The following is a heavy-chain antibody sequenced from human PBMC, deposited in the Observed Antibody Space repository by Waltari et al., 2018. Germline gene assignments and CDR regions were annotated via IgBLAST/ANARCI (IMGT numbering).Heavy chain of an antibody. CDR3: ARGPSAVDAFDI. D-gene: IGHD6-19*01. V-gene: IGHV4-34*01. CDR2: INQSGST. J-gene: IGHJ3*02. CDR1: GGSFSGYY. Sequence: QVQLQQWGAGLLKPSETLSLTCAVYGGSFSGYYWSWIRQPPGKGLEWIGEINQSGSTNYNPSLKSRVTISVDTSKNQFSLKLSSVTAADTAVYYCARGPSAVDAFDIWGQGTMVTVSS.